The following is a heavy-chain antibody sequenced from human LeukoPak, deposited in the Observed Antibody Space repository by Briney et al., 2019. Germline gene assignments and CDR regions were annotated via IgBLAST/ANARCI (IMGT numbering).Heavy chain of an antibody. CDR1: GGSISSGSYY. J-gene: IGHJ3*02. V-gene: IGHV4-61*02. Sequence: PLQTLSLTCTVSGGSISSGSYYWSWIRQPAGKGLEWIGRIYTSGSTNYNPSLKSRVTISVDTSKNQFSLKLSSVTAADTAVYYCARDGPWGGRPFDIWGQGTMVTVSS. D-gene: IGHD3-3*01. CDR2: IYTSGST. CDR3: ARDGPWGGRPFDI.